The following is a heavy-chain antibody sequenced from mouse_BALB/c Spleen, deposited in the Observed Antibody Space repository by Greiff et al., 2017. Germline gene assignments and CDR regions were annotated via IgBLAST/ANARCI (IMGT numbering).Heavy chain of an antibody. CDR1: GYTFTDYA. J-gene: IGHJ1*01. CDR3: ARGVLRYFDV. Sequence: VQLQQSGAELVRPGVSVKIFCKGSGYTFTDYAMHWVKQSHAKSLEWIGVISTYYGDASYNQKFKGKATMTVDKSSSTAYMELARLTSEDSAIYYCARGVLRYFDVWGAGTTVTVSS. D-gene: IGHD1-1*01. CDR2: ISTYYGDA. V-gene: IGHV1S137*01.